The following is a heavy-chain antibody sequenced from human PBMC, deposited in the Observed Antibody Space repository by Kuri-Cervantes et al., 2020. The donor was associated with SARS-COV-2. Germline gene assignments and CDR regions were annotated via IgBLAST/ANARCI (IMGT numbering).Heavy chain of an antibody. Sequence: SETLSLTCAVYGGSFSGYYWSWIRQPPGKGLEWIGSIYHSGSTYYNPSLKSRVTISVDTSKNQFSLKLSSVTAADTAVDYCARRAPGAYDYVWGSYRPKAYDYWGQGTLVTVSS. D-gene: IGHD3-16*02. CDR2: IYHSGST. J-gene: IGHJ4*02. CDR3: ARRAPGAYDYVWGSYRPKAYDY. V-gene: IGHV4-34*01. CDR1: GGSFSGYY.